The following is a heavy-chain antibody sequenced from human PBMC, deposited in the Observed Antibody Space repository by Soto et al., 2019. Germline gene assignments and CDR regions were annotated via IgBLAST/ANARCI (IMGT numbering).Heavy chain of an antibody. CDR2: MSSSGTTI. Sequence: GGSLRLSCAASGFTFSYYYMSWIRQTPGKGLEWVSHMSSSGTTIYYADSVKGRFTISRDNAKNSLYLQMNSLRAEDTAVYFCARDQPSASDGPFDFWGKGPPVSVSS. D-gene: IGHD5-12*01. CDR3: ARDQPSASDGPFDF. J-gene: IGHJ4*02. V-gene: IGHV3-11*01. CDR1: GFTFSYYY.